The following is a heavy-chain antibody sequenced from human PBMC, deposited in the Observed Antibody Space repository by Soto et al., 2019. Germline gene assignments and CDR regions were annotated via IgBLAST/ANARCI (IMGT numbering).Heavy chain of an antibody. Sequence: GESLKISCKGSGYTFSNYWIDWVRQMPGKGLEWMGIIYPGDSDTRYSPSFQGQVTISVDKSITTAYLQWSSLKASDTAMYYCARRRDGGSYNAFDIWGQGTMVTVSS. CDR1: GYTFSNYW. CDR2: IYPGDSDT. D-gene: IGHD1-26*01. CDR3: ARRRDGGSYNAFDI. J-gene: IGHJ3*02. V-gene: IGHV5-51*01.